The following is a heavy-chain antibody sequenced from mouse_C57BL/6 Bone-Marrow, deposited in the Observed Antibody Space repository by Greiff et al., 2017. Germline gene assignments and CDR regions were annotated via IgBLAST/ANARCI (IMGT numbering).Heavy chain of an antibody. V-gene: IGHV14-2*01. CDR1: GFNIKDYY. Sequence: VQLQQSGAELVKPGASVKLSCTASGFNIKDYYMHWVKQRTEQGLEWIGRIDPEDGETTYAPKFQGKATITADTSSNTAYLQLSSLTSEDTAVYYCARVLLRAMDYWGQGTSVTVTS. CDR2: IDPEDGET. D-gene: IGHD1-1*01. CDR3: ARVLLRAMDY. J-gene: IGHJ4*01.